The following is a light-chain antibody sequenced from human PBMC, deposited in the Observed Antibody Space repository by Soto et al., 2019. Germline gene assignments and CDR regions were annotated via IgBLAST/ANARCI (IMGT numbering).Light chain of an antibody. CDR2: GAS. J-gene: IGKJ4*01. CDR3: QQYGSSPLT. CDR1: QSVSSSY. Sequence: EIVLTQSPGTLSLSPGERATLSCRASQSVSSSYLAWYQQKPGQAPRLLIFGASNRANGIPDRFSGSGSGTDFTLTISRLEPEDIAVFYCQQYGSSPLTFGGGTKVEIK. V-gene: IGKV3-20*01.